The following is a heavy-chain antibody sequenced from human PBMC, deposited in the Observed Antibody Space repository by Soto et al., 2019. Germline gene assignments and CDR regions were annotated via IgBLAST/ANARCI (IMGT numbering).Heavy chain of an antibody. D-gene: IGHD1-7*01. J-gene: IGHJ1*01. CDR1: GAYVRGFS. CDR3: ARESEENWTYEAH. V-gene: IGHV4-4*07. CDR2: ITVNEIT. Sequence: QVQQLESGPGLVKPWDTLSLTCTVSGAYVRGFSWSWIRQPAGKGVEWIGRITVNEITQYSPSFWSRVSIALHTPRNQFSLNLQSSTAADTAIDYCARESEENWTYEAHWGQGTLVNVTS.